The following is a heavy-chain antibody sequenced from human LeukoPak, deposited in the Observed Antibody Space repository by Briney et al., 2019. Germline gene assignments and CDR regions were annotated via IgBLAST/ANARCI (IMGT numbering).Heavy chain of an antibody. CDR3: AKDPRRYSRTGGYFDY. CDR1: GDSITSGSYY. Sequence: PSETLSLTCTVSGDSITSGSYYWSWIRQPAGKGLEWIGRIFISGGANYNPSLRSRVTMSLDTSKNQFSLKLSSVTAADTAVYYCAKDPRRYSRTGGYFDYWGQGTLVTVSS. V-gene: IGHV4-61*02. J-gene: IGHJ4*02. CDR2: IFISGGA. D-gene: IGHD6-13*01.